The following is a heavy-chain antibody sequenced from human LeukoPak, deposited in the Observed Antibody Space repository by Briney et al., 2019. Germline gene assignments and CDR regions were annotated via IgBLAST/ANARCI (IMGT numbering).Heavy chain of an antibody. CDR2: ISYDGSNK. J-gene: IGHJ4*02. D-gene: IGHD6-19*01. V-gene: IGHV3-30*18. Sequence: GGSLRLSCAASGFTFSSYGMHWVRQAPGKGLEWVAVISYDGSNKYYADSVKGRFTISRDNSKNTLYLQMNSLRAEDTAVYYCAKGIAVAGIDYWGQGTLVTVSS. CDR3: AKGIAVAGIDY. CDR1: GFTFSSYG.